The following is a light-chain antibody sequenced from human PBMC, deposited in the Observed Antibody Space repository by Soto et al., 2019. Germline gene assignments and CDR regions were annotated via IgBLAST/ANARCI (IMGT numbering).Light chain of an antibody. CDR1: SGHSSYA. V-gene: IGLV4-69*01. Sequence: QSVLTQSPSASASLGASVKLTCTLSSGHSSYAIAWHQQQPEKGPRYLMKLNSDGSHSRGDGIPDRFSGSSSGAGRYLTISSLQSEDEADYYCQTWGTGIHVFGTGTKVTVL. CDR2: LNSDGSH. CDR3: QTWGTGIHV. J-gene: IGLJ1*01.